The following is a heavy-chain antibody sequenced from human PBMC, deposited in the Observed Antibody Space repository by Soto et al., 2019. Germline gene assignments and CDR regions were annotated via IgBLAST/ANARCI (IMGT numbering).Heavy chain of an antibody. Sequence: SETLSLTCAVYGGSFSGYYWSWIRQPPGKGLEWIGYLNHSGSTNYSPSLKSRVTMSVDTSKNQFSLRLSSVTAADTAVYYCARANCGGDCTIDHWGRGTLVTVSS. D-gene: IGHD2-21*02. CDR2: LNHSGST. CDR1: GGSFSGYY. V-gene: IGHV4-34*10. CDR3: ARANCGGDCTIDH. J-gene: IGHJ4*02.